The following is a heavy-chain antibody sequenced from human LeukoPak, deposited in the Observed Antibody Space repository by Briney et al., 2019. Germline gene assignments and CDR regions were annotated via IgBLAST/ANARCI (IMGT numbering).Heavy chain of an antibody. V-gene: IGHV3-7*03. CDR2: IKQDGSEK. Sequence: LSGGSLRLSCAASGFTFSSYWMSWVRQAPGKGLEWVANIKQDGSEKYYVDSVKGRFTISRDNAKNSLYLQMNSLRAEATAVYYCARDLPHGSGWSWPGGFQHWGQGTLVTVSS. CDR1: GFTFSSYW. J-gene: IGHJ1*01. CDR3: ARDLPHGSGWSWPGGFQH. D-gene: IGHD6-19*01.